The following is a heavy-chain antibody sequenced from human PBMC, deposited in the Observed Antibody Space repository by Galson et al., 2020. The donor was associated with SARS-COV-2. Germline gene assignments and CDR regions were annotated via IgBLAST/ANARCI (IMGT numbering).Heavy chain of an antibody. Sequence: SETLSLTCTVSGGSISSYYWSWIRQPPGKGLEWIGYSYYSGSKYKPSLRSRVTMSLDTSNNQFSLRLSSVTAADTAIYYCARVGSGGYSGLGDFDYWGQGTLVTVSS. CDR1: GGSISSYY. CDR2: SYYSGS. J-gene: IGHJ4*02. CDR3: ARVGSGGYSGLGDFDY. V-gene: IGHV4-59*01. D-gene: IGHD1-26*01.